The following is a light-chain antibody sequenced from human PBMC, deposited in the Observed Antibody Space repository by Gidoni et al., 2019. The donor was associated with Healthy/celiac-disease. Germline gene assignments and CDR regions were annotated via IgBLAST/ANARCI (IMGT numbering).Light chain of an antibody. CDR3: QQYRT. CDR2: KAS. V-gene: IGKV1-5*03. J-gene: IGKJ1*01. Sequence: DIRMTQSPSTLSASVGDRVTITCRASQSISSWLAWYQQKPGKAPKLLIYKASSLESGVPSRFSGSGSGTEFTLTISSLQPDDFATYYCQQYRTFGQXTKVEIK. CDR1: QSISSW.